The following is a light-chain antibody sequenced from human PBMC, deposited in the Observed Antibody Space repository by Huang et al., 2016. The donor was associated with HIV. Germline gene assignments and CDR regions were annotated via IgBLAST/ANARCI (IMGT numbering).Light chain of an antibody. V-gene: IGKV1-9*01. CDR1: HDINTY. CDR2: DAS. J-gene: IGKJ3*01. Sequence: QLTQSPSSLSASIGDRVTISCRASHDINTYLAWYQQKPGSAPKLLIYDASTLQTGVPSRCRGCGSVTAFSLTITSLQPDDFAVYYCQQLSAYPLSFGPGTTVD. CDR3: QQLSAYPLS.